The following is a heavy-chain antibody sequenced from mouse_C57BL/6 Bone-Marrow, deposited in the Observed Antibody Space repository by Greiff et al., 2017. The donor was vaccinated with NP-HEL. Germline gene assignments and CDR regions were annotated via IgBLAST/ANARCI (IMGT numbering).Heavy chain of an antibody. CDR3: ARMGNDWAALFDY. V-gene: IGHV1-22*01. CDR2: INPNNGGT. CDR1: GYTFTDYN. D-gene: IGHD2-4*01. J-gene: IGHJ2*01. Sequence: EVQVVESGPELVKPGASVKMSCKASGYTFTDYNMHWVKQSHGKSLEWIGYINPNNGGTSYNQKFKGKATLTVNKSSSTAYMELRSLTSEDSAVYYCARMGNDWAALFDYWGQGTTLTVSS.